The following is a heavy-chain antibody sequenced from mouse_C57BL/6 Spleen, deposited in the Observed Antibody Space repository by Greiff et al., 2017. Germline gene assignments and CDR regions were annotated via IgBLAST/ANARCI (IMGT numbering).Heavy chain of an antibody. CDR2: INPNNGGT. J-gene: IGHJ2*01. Sequence: EVQLQQSGPELVKPGASVKISCKASGYTFTDYYMHWVKQSHGKSLEWIGDINPNNGGTSYNQKFKGKATLTVDKSSSTAYMKLRSLTSEDSAVYYCARNWDEDYWGQGTTVTVSS. CDR3: ARNWDEDY. D-gene: IGHD4-1*01. V-gene: IGHV1-26*01. CDR1: GYTFTDYY.